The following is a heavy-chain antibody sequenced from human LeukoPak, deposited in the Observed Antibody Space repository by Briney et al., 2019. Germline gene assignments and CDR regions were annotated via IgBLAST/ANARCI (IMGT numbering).Heavy chain of an antibody. CDR1: GVSISSSSYY. CDR3: ARLSYISDWYNSPFDY. CDR2: IYHSGST. Sequence: SETLSLTCTVSGVSISSSSYYWGWIRQPPGKGLEWIGSIYHSGSTHYNPSLRSRVTVSVDTSKNQFSLRLSPVTAADTAVYYCARLSYISDWYNSPFDYWGQGTLVTVSS. V-gene: IGHV4-39*01. J-gene: IGHJ4*02. D-gene: IGHD6-19*01.